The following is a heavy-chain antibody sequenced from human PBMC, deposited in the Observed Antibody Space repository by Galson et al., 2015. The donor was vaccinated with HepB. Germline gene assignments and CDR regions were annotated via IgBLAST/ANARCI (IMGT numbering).Heavy chain of an antibody. V-gene: IGHV3-33*01. CDR3: ARSSSTVTSVYYYYGIDV. CDR1: GFTFSSYG. Sequence: SLRLSCAASGFTFSSYGMHWVRQAPGKGLEWVSVIWYDGSNKYYADSLKGRFTISRDNSKNTLYLQMNSLSAEDKAVYYCARSSSTVTSVYYYYGIDVWGQGTTVTVA. D-gene: IGHD4-17*01. J-gene: IGHJ6*02. CDR2: IWYDGSNK.